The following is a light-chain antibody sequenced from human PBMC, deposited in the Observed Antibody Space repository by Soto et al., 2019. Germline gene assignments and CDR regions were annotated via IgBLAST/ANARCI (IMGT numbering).Light chain of an antibody. V-gene: IGKV1-5*01. CDR1: QSISVS. CDR2: DAS. J-gene: IGKJ1*01. CDR3: QQYDKNST. Sequence: IQMTQSPSTLSASVGDTVTITCRASQSISVSLAWYQQKPGKAPNLMIYDASTLQGGVPSRFSGSVSGTEFTLTVTSLQPEDFATYFCQQYDKNSTFGHGTKVDVK.